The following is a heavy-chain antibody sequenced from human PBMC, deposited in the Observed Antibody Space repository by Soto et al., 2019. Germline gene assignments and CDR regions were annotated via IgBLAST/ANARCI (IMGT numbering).Heavy chain of an antibody. CDR3: ARVSPYYYDSSGYYGGRYAFDN. D-gene: IGHD3-22*01. CDR2: ISPSGSDI. V-gene: IGHV3-21*04. Sequence: PGGSLRLSCAASGFMFSDYFMNWVRQAPGKGLEWVSSISPSGSDIYYADSAKGRFTISRDNAKNSLHLQMNSLRAEDTAVYYCARVSPYYYDSSGYYGGRYAFDNWGQGTMVTVSS. CDR1: GFMFSDYF. J-gene: IGHJ3*02.